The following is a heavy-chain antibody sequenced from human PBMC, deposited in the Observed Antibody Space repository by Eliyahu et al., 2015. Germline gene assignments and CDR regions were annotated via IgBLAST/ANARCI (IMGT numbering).Heavy chain of an antibody. D-gene: IGHD1-14*01. Sequence: EVQLVESGGALVQPGRSLRLSCAASGFTFDDYAIHWVRQAPGKGLEWVSGISWNSGVIEYVDSVKGRFTISRDNAKNSLYLQMNSLRAEDTALYYCVKDRSHGIDDAFDLGARDNGHRLF. CDR1: GFTFDDYA. CDR2: ISWNSGVI. CDR3: VKDRSHGIDDAFD. V-gene: IGHV3-9*01. J-gene: IGHJ3*01.